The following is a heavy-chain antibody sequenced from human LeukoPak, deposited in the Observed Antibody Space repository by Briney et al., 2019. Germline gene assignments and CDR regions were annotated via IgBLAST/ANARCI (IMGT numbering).Heavy chain of an antibody. CDR1: GGTFSSYA. Sequence: LVKVSCKASGGTFSSYAISWVRQAPGQGLEWMGGIIPIFGTANYAQKFQGRVTITTDESTSTAYMELSSLRSEDTAVYYCARAVGPYGDYQGNWYFDLWGRGTLVTVSS. J-gene: IGHJ2*01. CDR2: IIPIFGTA. CDR3: ARAVGPYGDYQGNWYFDL. V-gene: IGHV1-69*05. D-gene: IGHD4-17*01.